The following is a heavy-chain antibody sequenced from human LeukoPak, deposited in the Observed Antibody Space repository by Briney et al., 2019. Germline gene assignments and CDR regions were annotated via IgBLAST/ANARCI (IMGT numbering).Heavy chain of an antibody. CDR1: GYTFTSYG. J-gene: IGHJ6*03. V-gene: IGHV1-18*01. D-gene: IGHD6-13*01. CDR2: ISAYNGNT. CDR3: ARGIAAAGTMGNYYYYYYMDV. Sequence: ASVKVSCKASGYTFTSYGISWVRQAPGQGLGWMGWISAYNGNTNYAQKLQGRVTMTTDTSTSTAYMELRSLRSDDTAVYYCARGIAAAGTMGNYYYYYYMDVWGKGTTVTISS.